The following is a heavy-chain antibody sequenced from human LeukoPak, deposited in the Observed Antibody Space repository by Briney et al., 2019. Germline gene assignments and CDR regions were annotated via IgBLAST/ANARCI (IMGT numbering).Heavy chain of an antibody. CDR2: IYYSGST. J-gene: IGHJ6*02. D-gene: IGHD1-7*01. CDR3: ARDNWNYGSSMDV. Sequence: SETLSLTCTVSGGSISNGDHYWSWIRQHPGKGLEWIGHIYYSGSTNYNPSLKSRVTISVDTSKNQFSLKLSSVTAADTAVYYCARDNWNYGSSMDVWGQGTTVTVSS. CDR1: GGSISNGDHY. V-gene: IGHV4-61*08.